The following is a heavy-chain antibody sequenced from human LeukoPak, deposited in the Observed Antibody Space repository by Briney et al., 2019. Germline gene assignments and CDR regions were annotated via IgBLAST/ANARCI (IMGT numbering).Heavy chain of an antibody. J-gene: IGHJ4*02. CDR2: INPNSGGT. CDR3: ARAPYYYDSSGYYYFGY. CDR1: GYTFTGYY. V-gene: IGHV1-2*06. Sequence: ASVKVSCKASGYTFTGYYMHWVQQAPGQGLEWMGRINPNSGGTNYAQKFQGRVTMTRDTSISTAYMELSRLRSDDTAVYYCARAPYYYDSSGYYYFGYWGQGTLVTVSS. D-gene: IGHD3-22*01.